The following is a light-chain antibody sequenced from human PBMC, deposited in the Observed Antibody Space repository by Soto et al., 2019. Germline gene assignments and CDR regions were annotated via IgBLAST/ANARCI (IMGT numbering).Light chain of an antibody. V-gene: IGKV3-20*01. CDR3: QQYGSSPRT. J-gene: IGKJ2*01. CDR2: GVS. Sequence: EIVLTQSPGTLSLSPGERVTLSCRASQSVSSNFFAWYQQKPGQAPRLIIYGVSTSATGIPDRFSGSGSGTDFTLTISRLEPEDFAIYYCQQYGSSPRTFGQGTKLEIQ. CDR1: QSVSSNF.